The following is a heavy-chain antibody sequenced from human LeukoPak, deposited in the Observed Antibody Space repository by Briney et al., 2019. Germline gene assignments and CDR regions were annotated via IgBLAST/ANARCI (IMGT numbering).Heavy chain of an antibody. CDR3: ARVVGSSWYYFDY. D-gene: IGHD6-13*01. V-gene: IGHV4-38-2*02. CDR2: IYHSGST. J-gene: IGHJ4*02. Sequence: PSETLSLTCTVSGYSISSGYYWGWIRQPPGKGLEWIGSIYHSGSTYYNPSLKSRVTISVDTSKNQFSLKLGPVTAADTAVYYCARVVGSSWYYFDYWGQGTLVTVSS. CDR1: GYSISSGYY.